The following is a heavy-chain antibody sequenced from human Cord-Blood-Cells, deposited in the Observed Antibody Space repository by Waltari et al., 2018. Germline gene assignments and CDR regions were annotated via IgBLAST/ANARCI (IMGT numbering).Heavy chain of an antibody. Sequence: EVQLVESGGGLVQPGGSLRLSCVAADSLFCSYWMGWVRQAPGKGLEWVANIKQDGSEKYYVDSVKGRFTISRDNAKNSLYLQMNSLRAEDTAVYYCARGGDFDYWGQGTLVTVSS. CDR3: ARGGDFDY. CDR1: DSLFCSYW. J-gene: IGHJ4*02. V-gene: IGHV3-7*01. CDR2: IKQDGSEK.